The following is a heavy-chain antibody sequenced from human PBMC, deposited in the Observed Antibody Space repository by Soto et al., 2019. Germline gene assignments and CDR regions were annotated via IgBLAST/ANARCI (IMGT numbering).Heavy chain of an antibody. J-gene: IGHJ4*02. CDR2: ISYSGST. CDR3: ARISLGLASYFDY. CDR1: GGSISSYSYC. D-gene: IGHD7-27*01. V-gene: IGHV4-39*01. Sequence: PSETLSLTCSVSGGSISSYSYCWGWIRQTPGKGLEWIGSISYSGSTYYNPSLKSRVTISVDTSRNQFSLKLSSVTAADTAVYYCARISLGLASYFDYWGQGTLVTVSS.